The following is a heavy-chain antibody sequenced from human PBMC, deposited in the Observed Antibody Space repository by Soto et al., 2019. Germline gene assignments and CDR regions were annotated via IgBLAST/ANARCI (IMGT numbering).Heavy chain of an antibody. V-gene: IGHV4-59*01. D-gene: IGHD1-26*01. J-gene: IGHJ4*02. CDR2: IYYSGST. CDR3: ARRYGGNFDY. Sequence: PSETLSLTCSVSGGSISSYYWSWIRQPPGKGLEWIGYIYYSGSTNYNPSLKSRVTISVDTSKNQFSLKLSAVTAADTDVYYCARRYGGNFDYWGQGTLVTVSS. CDR1: GGSISSYY.